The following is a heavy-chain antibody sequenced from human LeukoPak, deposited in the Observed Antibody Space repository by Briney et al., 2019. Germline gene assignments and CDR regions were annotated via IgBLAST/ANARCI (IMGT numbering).Heavy chain of an antibody. CDR3: ARDGVAVMGLYDP. J-gene: IGHJ5*02. CDR2: IYHSGST. CDR1: GYSISSGYY. D-gene: IGHD6-19*01. Sequence: PSETLSLTCTVSGYSISSGYYWGWIRQPPGKGLEWIGSIYHSGSTYYNPSLKSRVTISVDTSKNQFSLKLSSVTAADTAVYYCARDGVAVMGLYDPWGQGTLVTVSS. V-gene: IGHV4-38-2*02.